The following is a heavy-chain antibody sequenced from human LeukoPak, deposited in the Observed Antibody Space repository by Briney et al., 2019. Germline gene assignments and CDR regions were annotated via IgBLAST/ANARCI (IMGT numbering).Heavy chain of an antibody. Sequence: GSLRLSRAASGFTFSSYWMSWVRQAPGKGLEWVANIKEDGSEKYYMDAVKGRFTISRDNAKNSLYLQMNSLRAEDTAVYYCARDFHYYDSGTSLDFWGQGTLVTVSS. V-gene: IGHV3-7*01. J-gene: IGHJ4*02. CDR2: IKEDGSEK. D-gene: IGHD3-10*01. CDR1: GFTFSSYW. CDR3: ARDFHYYDSGTSLDF.